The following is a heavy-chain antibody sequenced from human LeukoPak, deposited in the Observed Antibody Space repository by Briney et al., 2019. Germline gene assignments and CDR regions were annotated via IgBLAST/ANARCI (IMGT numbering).Heavy chain of an antibody. Sequence: SETLSLTCTVSGDSVSTSYWSWIRQPPEKRLEWIGYIHHTGSTNYNPSLKSRVTISIDTSKNQFSLNVNSVTAADTAVYYCARGYFDSHGYSNAFDIWGQGTMVTVSS. CDR1: GDSVSTSY. V-gene: IGHV4-59*02. CDR3: ARGYFDSHGYSNAFDI. CDR2: IHHTGST. D-gene: IGHD3-22*01. J-gene: IGHJ3*02.